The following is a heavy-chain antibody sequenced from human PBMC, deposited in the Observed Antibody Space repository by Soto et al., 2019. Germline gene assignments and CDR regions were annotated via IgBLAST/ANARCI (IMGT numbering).Heavy chain of an antibody. CDR2: INIGNGDT. J-gene: IGHJ5*02. CDR3: ARDSWVTVKWFDP. CDR1: GNTLPTYA. D-gene: IGHD2-21*02. Sequence: VHLVQSGAEVKEPGASVKISCKASGNTLPTYAIHWLRQAPGKRLEWMGWINIGNGDTKYSQNFQGRVTITGDTPGSTAYMELSSLRDEDTAVYYCARDSWVTVKWFDPWGQGTLVTVAS. V-gene: IGHV1-3*04.